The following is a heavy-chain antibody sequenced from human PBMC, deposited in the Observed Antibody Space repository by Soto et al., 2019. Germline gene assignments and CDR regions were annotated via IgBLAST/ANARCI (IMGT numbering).Heavy chain of an antibody. Sequence: ESGEGLVQPGGSLRLSCAASGFTFSSYAMHWVRQAPGKGLEYVSAISSNGGSTYYADSVKGRFTISRDNSKNKLYLKMGSLRAEDMAVYYCARGGMENDFWSGDDYYYYGMDVWGQGTTVTVSS. V-gene: IGHV3-64*02. D-gene: IGHD3-3*01. CDR3: ARGGMENDFWSGDDYYYYGMDV. CDR2: ISSNGGST. CDR1: GFTFSSYA. J-gene: IGHJ6*02.